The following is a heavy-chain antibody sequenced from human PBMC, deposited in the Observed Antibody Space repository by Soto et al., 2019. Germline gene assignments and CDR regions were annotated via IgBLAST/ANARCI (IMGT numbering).Heavy chain of an antibody. CDR3: ATHRSWNDPLDY. V-gene: IGHV4-39*01. J-gene: IGHJ4*02. CDR1: GGFINSSSYY. CDR2: IYYRGST. D-gene: IGHD1-1*01. Sequence: SETLSLTCTFSGGFINSSSYYCGWIRQPPGKGLEWIGNIYYRGSTYINPSLKSRVTISVDTSKRQFSLNLSSVTAADTAVYYCATHRSWNDPLDYWGQGTLVTVSS.